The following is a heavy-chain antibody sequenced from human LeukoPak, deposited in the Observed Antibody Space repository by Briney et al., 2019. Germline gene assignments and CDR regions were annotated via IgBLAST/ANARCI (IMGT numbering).Heavy chain of an antibody. J-gene: IGHJ4*02. CDR3: ARGQGTVTTGNFDY. D-gene: IGHD4-17*01. CDR1: GYTFTGYY. CDR2: INPNSGGT. Sequence: ASVKVSCKASGYTFTGYYMHWVRQAPGQGLEWMGWINPNSGGTNYPQKFQGWVTMTRDMSISIAYMELSRLRSDDTAVYYCARGQGTVTTGNFDYWGQGTLVTVSS. V-gene: IGHV1-2*04.